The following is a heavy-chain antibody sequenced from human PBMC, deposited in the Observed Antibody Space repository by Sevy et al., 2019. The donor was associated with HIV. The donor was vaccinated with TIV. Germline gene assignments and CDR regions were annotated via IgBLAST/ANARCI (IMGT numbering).Heavy chain of an antibody. CDR3: ARGGAIYCSGGSCYDFDY. CDR1: GFTFSSYW. CDR2: IKQDGSEK. D-gene: IGHD2-15*01. J-gene: IGHJ4*02. Sequence: AVGSLRLSCAASGFTFSSYWMSWVRQAPGKGLEWVANIKQDGSEKYYVDSVKGRFTISRDNAKNSLYLQMNSLRAEDTAVYYCARGGAIYCSGGSCYDFDYWGQGTLVTVSS. V-gene: IGHV3-7*03.